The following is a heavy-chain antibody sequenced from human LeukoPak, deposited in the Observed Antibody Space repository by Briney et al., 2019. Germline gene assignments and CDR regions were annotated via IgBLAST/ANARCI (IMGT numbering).Heavy chain of an antibody. CDR1: GYTFTGYY. Sequence: GASVKVSCKASGYTFTGYYMHWVRQAPGQGLEWMGWINPNSGGTNYAQKFQGRVTMTRDTSISTAYMELSRLRSDDTAVYYCARMATPYYYYYMDVWGKGTTVTVSS. J-gene: IGHJ6*03. CDR3: ARMATPYYYYYMDV. CDR2: INPNSGGT. V-gene: IGHV1-2*02. D-gene: IGHD5-24*01.